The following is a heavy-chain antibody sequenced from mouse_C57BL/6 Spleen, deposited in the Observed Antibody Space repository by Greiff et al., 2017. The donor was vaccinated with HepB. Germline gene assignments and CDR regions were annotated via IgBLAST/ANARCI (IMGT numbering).Heavy chain of an antibody. Sequence: VQLQQSGPELVKPGASVKISCKASGYTFTDYYMNWVKQSHGKSLEWIGDINPNNGGTSYNQKFKGKATLTVDKSSSTAYMELRSLTSEDSAVYYCARGDDYDEKDYYAMDYWGQGTSVTVSS. CDR3: ARGDDYDEKDYYAMDY. CDR2: INPNNGGT. D-gene: IGHD2-4*01. CDR1: GYTFTDYY. V-gene: IGHV1-26*01. J-gene: IGHJ4*01.